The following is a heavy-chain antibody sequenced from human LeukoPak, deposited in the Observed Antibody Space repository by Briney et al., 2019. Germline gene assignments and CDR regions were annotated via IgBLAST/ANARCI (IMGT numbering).Heavy chain of an antibody. J-gene: IGHJ6*03. V-gene: IGHV1-69*01. CDR1: GGTFSSYA. Sequence: SVKVSCKASGGTFSSYAISWVRQAPGHGLEWMGGIIPIFGTANYAQKFQGRVTITADESTSTAYMELSSLRSEDTAVYYCARGSCSSTSCYVPYYYYMDVWGKGTTVTVSS. CDR3: ARGSCSSTSCYVPYYYYMDV. CDR2: IIPIFGTA. D-gene: IGHD2-2*01.